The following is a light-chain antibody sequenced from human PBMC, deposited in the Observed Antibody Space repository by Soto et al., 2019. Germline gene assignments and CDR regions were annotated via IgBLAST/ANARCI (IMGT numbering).Light chain of an antibody. CDR2: DVT. V-gene: IGLV2-14*03. CDR1: SSDVGHYDY. Sequence: QSALTQPASVSGSPGQSITISCTGSSSDVGHYDYVSWFQQHPGRAPTLLIYDVTYRPSGVSNRFSGAKSGSTASLTISGLRTEDEANYDCSSYTGTSTQVFGTGTKLTVL. CDR3: SSYTGTSTQV. J-gene: IGLJ1*01.